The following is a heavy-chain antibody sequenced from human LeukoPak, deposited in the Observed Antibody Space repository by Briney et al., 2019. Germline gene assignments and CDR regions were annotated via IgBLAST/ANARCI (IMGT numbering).Heavy chain of an antibody. Sequence: SETLSLTCAVYGGSFSGYYWSWIRQPPGKGLEWIGEINHSGSTNYNPSLKSRVTISVDTSKNQFSLKLSSVTAADTAVYYCAGVTRATGGYWGQGTLVTVSS. D-gene: IGHD5-12*01. J-gene: IGHJ4*02. CDR1: GGSFSGYY. CDR2: INHSGST. V-gene: IGHV4-34*01. CDR3: AGVTRATGGY.